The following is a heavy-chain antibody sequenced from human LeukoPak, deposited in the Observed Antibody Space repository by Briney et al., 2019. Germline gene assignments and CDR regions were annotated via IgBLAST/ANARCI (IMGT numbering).Heavy chain of an antibody. J-gene: IGHJ6*03. CDR1: GGSFSGYY. D-gene: IGHD1-26*01. Sequence: SETLSLTCAVYGGSFSGYYWSWIRQPPGKGLEWIGEINHSGSTNYNPSLKSRATISVDTSKNQFSLKLSSVTAADTAVYYCARGELQGHYYYYYYMDVWGKGTTVTVS. CDR2: INHSGST. V-gene: IGHV4-34*01. CDR3: ARGELQGHYYYYYYMDV.